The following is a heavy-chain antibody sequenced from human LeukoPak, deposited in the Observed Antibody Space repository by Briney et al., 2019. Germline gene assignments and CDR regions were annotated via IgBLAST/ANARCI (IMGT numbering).Heavy chain of an antibody. CDR2: IYTSGST. D-gene: IGHD6-19*01. CDR1: GGSISSYY. V-gene: IGHV4-4*07. CDR3: ASYSSGWDGGVAFDI. Sequence: PSETLSLTCTVSGGSISSYYWSWIRQPAGKGLEWIGRIYTSGSTNYNPSLKSRVTISVDTSKNQLSLKLSSVTAADTAVYYCASYSSGWDGGVAFDIWGQGTMVTVSS. J-gene: IGHJ3*02.